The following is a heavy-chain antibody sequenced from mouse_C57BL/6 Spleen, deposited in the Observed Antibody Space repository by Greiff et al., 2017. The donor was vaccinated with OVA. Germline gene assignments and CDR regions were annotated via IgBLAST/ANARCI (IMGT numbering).Heavy chain of an antibody. Sequence: VKLQQPGAELVKPGASVKLSCKASGYTFTSYWMHWVKQRPGQGLEWIGMIHPNSGSTNYNEKFKSKATLTVDKSSSTAYMQLSSLTSEDSAVYYCAREGKTGNFDYWGQGTTLTVSS. D-gene: IGHD1-3*01. V-gene: IGHV1-64*01. J-gene: IGHJ2*01. CDR1: GYTFTSYW. CDR3: AREGKTGNFDY. CDR2: IHPNSGST.